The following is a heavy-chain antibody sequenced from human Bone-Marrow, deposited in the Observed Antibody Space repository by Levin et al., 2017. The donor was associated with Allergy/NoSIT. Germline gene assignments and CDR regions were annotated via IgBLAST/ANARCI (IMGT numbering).Heavy chain of an antibody. Sequence: GGSLRLSCAASGFTFSSHSMNWVRQVPGKGLEWLSYISGNSGTIHYADSVKGRFTTSRDNAKNSLYLQMNSLRDEDTAVYYCARDPDNCDTVCFAPRHYWGQGTLVTVSS. CDR3: ARDPDNCDTVCFAPRHY. CDR2: ISGNSGTI. V-gene: IGHV3-48*02. D-gene: IGHD2-2*01. CDR1: GFTFSSHS. J-gene: IGHJ4*02.